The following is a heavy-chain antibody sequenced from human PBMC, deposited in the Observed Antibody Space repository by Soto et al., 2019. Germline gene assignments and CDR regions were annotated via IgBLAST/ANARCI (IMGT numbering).Heavy chain of an antibody. Sequence: GESLKLSCAASGFPFSSYVMSWVRQAPGKGLEWVSGISGGGSNTFYADSVKGRFTISRDNSENSLYLQMSSLRAEDTALYYCARGCTSCYSYWYFDYWGQGALVTVSS. CDR3: ARGCTSCYSYWYFDY. V-gene: IGHV3-23*01. CDR1: GFPFSSYV. J-gene: IGHJ4*02. CDR2: ISGGGSNT. D-gene: IGHD2-2*01.